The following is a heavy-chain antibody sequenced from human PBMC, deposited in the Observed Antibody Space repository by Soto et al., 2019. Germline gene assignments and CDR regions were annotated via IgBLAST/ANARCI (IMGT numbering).Heavy chain of an antibody. D-gene: IGHD3-3*01. CDR3: ARVGTIFGVVANWFDP. Sequence: ASVKVSCKASGYTFTSYGISWVRQAPGQGLEWMGWISAYNGNTNYAQKLQGRVTMTTDTSTSTAYMELRSLRSDDTAVYYCARVGTIFGVVANWFDPWGQGTLVTVSS. V-gene: IGHV1-18*01. CDR2: ISAYNGNT. J-gene: IGHJ5*02. CDR1: GYTFTSYG.